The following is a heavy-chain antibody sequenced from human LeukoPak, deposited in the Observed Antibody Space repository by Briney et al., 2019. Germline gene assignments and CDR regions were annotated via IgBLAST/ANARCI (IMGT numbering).Heavy chain of an antibody. CDR2: IYYSGST. CDR3: ARDSRYCSGGSCYFDY. J-gene: IGHJ4*02. CDR1: GGSISSYY. V-gene: IGHV4-59*01. Sequence: SETLSLTCTVSGGSISSYYWSWIRQPPGKGLEWIGYIYYSGSTNYNPSLKSRVTISVDTSKNQFSLKLSSVTAADTAVYYCARDSRYCSGGSCYFDYWGQGTLVTVSS. D-gene: IGHD2-15*01.